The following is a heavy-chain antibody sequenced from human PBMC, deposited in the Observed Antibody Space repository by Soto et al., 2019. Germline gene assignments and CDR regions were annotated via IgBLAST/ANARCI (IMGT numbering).Heavy chain of an antibody. D-gene: IGHD1-26*01. CDR1: GGTISSWY. J-gene: IGHJ4*02. V-gene: IGHV4-59*08. Sequence: SETLSLTCSVSGGTISSWYWSWIRQPPGKGLEWIGYIYYSGSTNCNPSLKSRVTISVDTSKNQFSLKLSSVTAADTAVYYCARRYGSAIDYWGQGTLVTVSS. CDR3: ARRYGSAIDY. CDR2: IYYSGST.